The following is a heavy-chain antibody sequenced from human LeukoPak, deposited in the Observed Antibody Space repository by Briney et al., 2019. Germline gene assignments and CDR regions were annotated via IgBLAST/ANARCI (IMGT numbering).Heavy chain of an antibody. CDR3: AKSLYGSGSYYNWFDP. CDR2: INHRGST. D-gene: IGHD3-10*01. V-gene: IGHV4-34*01. Sequence: SETLSLTCAVYGGSFSGYYWSWIRQPPGKGLEWIGEINHRGSTNYNPSLKRRVTISLDTSKNQFSLKLSSVTAADTAVYYCAKSLYGSGSYYNWFDPWAREPWSPSPQ. CDR1: GGSFSGYY. J-gene: IGHJ5*02.